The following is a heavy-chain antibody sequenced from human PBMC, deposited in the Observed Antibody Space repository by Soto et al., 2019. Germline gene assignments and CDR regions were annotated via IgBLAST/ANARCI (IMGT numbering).Heavy chain of an antibody. CDR2: IYWDDDK. CDR1: GFSLSTSGVG. J-gene: IGHJ5*01. D-gene: IGHD3-3*01. CDR3: ARIIWRGYKAWFES. V-gene: IGHV2-5*02. Sequence: QITLKESGPTRVRPTQPLTLTCTCSGFSLSTSGVGVGWIRQPPGKALEWLALIYWDDDKRHSPSLRTRLTTTKDTYNNQTVLTITNKDPVDPATYRFARIIWRGYKAWFESLGPGTLVTVSS.